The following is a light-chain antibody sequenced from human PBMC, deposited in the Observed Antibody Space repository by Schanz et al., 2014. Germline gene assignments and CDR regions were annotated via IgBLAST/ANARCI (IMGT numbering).Light chain of an antibody. J-gene: IGLJ2*01. CDR1: SSDVGSYDY. Sequence: QSVLTQPPSVSGSPGQSVTISCTGTSSDVGSYDYVSWYQQHPGTVPKPMIYNVNTQPSGVPDRFSGSKSGNTASMTISGLQAEDEADYYCSSYTSSSTVVFGGGTKVTVL. V-gene: IGLV2-18*02. CDR3: SSYTSSSTVV. CDR2: NVN.